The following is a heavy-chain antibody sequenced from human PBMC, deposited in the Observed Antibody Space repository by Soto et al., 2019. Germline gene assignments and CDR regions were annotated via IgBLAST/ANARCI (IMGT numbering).Heavy chain of an antibody. D-gene: IGHD5-18*01. CDR2: VNAGNDNT. CDR1: GYTFTNNV. V-gene: IGHV1-3*01. J-gene: IGHJ4*02. Sequence: GASVKVSCKTSGYTFTNNVIHWVRQAPGQRLEWIGWVNAGNDNTKWSREFQGRLTLTKDTSATTAYMELSSLTPEDTAIYFCAREVPYGYYRFDYWGQGTLVTVSS. CDR3: AREVPYGYYRFDY.